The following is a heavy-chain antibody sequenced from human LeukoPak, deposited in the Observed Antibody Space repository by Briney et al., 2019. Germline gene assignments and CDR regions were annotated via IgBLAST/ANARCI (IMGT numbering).Heavy chain of an antibody. J-gene: IGHJ6*03. CDR3: ASRVWVGATFHYYFYMDV. CDR2: INQDGSEK. CDR1: GFTFGDYA. D-gene: IGHD1-26*01. V-gene: IGHV3-7*01. Sequence: GGSLRLSCTASGFTFGDYAMSWFRQAPGKGLEWVANINQDGSEKYFVDSVKGRFTISRDNAKNSLYLQMNSLRAEDTAVYYCASRVWVGATFHYYFYMDVWGKGTTVTVSS.